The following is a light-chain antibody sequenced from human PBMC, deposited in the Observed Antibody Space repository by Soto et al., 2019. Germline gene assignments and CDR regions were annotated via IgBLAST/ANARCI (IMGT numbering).Light chain of an antibody. CDR2: GAF. CDR1: QSVTXD. V-gene: IGKV3-15*01. J-gene: IGKJ4*01. Sequence: EIVLTQSPATLXVSPGGSATXSXXASQSVTXDLAWYQQRPGQAPRLLIYGAFKRATGVPARFSGSGSGTEFTRTISGLESEDFAVYYCQQYTNLETFGGGTRVEIK. CDR3: QQYTNLET.